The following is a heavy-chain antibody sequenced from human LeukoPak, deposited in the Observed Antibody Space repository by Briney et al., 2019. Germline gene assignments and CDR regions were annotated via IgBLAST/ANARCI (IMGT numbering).Heavy chain of an antibody. V-gene: IGHV3-30*03. J-gene: IGHJ4*02. Sequence: PGGPLTLSCAASGFTFNSYSMNWVRQAPGKALVWLAVISYDGSNKYYADSVKGRFTISRDNSKNTLYLQMNSLRAEDTAVYYCASPDYGSGSYALDYWGQGTLVTVSS. CDR3: ASPDYGSGSYALDY. D-gene: IGHD3-10*01. CDR1: GFTFNSYS. CDR2: ISYDGSNK.